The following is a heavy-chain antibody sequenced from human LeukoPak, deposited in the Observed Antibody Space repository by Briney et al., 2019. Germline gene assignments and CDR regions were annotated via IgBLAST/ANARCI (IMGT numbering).Heavy chain of an antibody. CDR2: IYTSGST. D-gene: IGHD3-10*01. V-gene: IGHV4-4*07. J-gene: IGHJ6*03. CDR1: GGSISSYY. CDR3: ARDRLWFGELSYYYYYYYMDV. Sequence: PSETLSLTCTVSGGSISSYYWSWIRQPAGKGLEWIGRIYTSGSTNYSPSLKSRVTMSVDTSKNQFSLKLSSVTAADTAVYYCARDRLWFGELSYYYYYYYMDVWGKGTTVTISS.